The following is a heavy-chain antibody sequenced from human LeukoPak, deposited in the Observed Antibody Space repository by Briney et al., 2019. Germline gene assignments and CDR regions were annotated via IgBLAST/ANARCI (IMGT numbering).Heavy chain of an antibody. CDR1: GFTFSSYG. CDR2: IRYDGSNK. Sequence: GGSLRLSCAASGFTFSSYGMHWVRQAPGKGLEWVAFIRYDGSNKYYADSVKGRFTISRDNSKNTLYLQMNNLRAEDTAVYYCATQPLGYCSSTSCYTFDYWGQGTLVTVSS. D-gene: IGHD2-2*02. V-gene: IGHV3-30*02. CDR3: ATQPLGYCSSTSCYTFDY. J-gene: IGHJ4*02.